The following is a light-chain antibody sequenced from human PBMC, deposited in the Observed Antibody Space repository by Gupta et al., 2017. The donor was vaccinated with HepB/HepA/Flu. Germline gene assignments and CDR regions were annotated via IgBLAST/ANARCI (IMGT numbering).Light chain of an antibody. CDR1: GSNIGNHY. Sequence: QSVLTQPPSVSAAPGQKVTISCSGSGSNIGNHYVSWYQQLPGTAPNYLMYENNKRPSGIPARFSGSKSGTSATLDITGLQTGDEADYYCGTWDNSRSGYVFGTGTKVTVL. CDR3: GTWDNSRSGYV. CDR2: ENN. J-gene: IGLJ1*01. V-gene: IGLV1-51*01.